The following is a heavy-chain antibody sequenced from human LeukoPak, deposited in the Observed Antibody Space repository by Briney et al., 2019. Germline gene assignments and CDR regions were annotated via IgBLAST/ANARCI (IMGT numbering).Heavy chain of an antibody. V-gene: IGHV1-8*01. D-gene: IGHD3-10*01. CDR1: GHTFTSYD. CDR2: MNPNSGNT. CDR3: ARGRRDSRQFDY. J-gene: IGHJ4*02. Sequence: ASVKVSCKASGHTFTSYDINWVRQATGQGPEWMGWMNPNSGNTGNAQKFQGRVTMTRNTSISTAYMELSSLRSEDTAVYYCARGRRDSRQFDYWGQGTLVTVSS.